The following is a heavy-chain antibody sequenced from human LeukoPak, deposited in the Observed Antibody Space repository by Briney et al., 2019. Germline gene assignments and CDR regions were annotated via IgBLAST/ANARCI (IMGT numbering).Heavy chain of an antibody. V-gene: IGHV1-69*05. D-gene: IGHD2-15*01. Sequence: SVKVSCKASGYTFISYDISWVRQAPGQGLEWMGGIIPIFGTANYAQKFQGRVTMTRDMSTSTVYMELSSLRSEDTAVYYCARLYCSGGSCYNYFDYWGQGTLVTVSS. CDR1: GYTFISYD. CDR3: ARLYCSGGSCYNYFDY. J-gene: IGHJ4*02. CDR2: IIPIFGTA.